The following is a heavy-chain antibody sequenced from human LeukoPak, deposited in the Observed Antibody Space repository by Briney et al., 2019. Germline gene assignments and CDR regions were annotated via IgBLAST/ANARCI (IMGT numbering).Heavy chain of an antibody. J-gene: IGHJ4*02. D-gene: IGHD4-23*01. CDR3: ASAFYGGNPDAGY. CDR2: IY. V-gene: IGHV3-53*01. CDR1: GFHFRRNY. Sequence: GGSLSLSCAASGFHFRRNYMNWVRQAPGKGLEWVSAIYVKGRFTISRDNSKNTLYLQMNSLRAEDTAVYYCASAFYGGNPDAGYWGQGTLVTVSS.